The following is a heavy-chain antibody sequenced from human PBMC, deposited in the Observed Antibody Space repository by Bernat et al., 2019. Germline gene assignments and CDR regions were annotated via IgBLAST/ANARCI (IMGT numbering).Heavy chain of an antibody. CDR3: ARVGSETPKDRPCDTYYYDGSDYRQFDY. D-gene: IGHD3-22*01. V-gene: IGHV3-74*01. CDR1: GFTFSSYW. J-gene: IGHJ4*02. Sequence: EVQLVESGGGLVQPGGSLRLSCAASGFTFSSYWMHWVRQAPGKGLVWVSRINSDGSSTSYADSVKGRFTISRDNAKNTLYLQMNSLRAEDTAVYYCARVGSETPKDRPCDTYYYDGSDYRQFDYWGQGTLVTVSS. CDR2: INSDGSST.